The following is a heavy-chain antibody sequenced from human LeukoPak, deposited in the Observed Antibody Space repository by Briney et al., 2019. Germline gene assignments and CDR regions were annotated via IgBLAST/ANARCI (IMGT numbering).Heavy chain of an antibody. D-gene: IGHD5-18*01. J-gene: IGHJ4*02. CDR1: GFTFSSYA. V-gene: IGHV3-23*01. CDR2: ISGSGGST. Sequence: GGSLRLSCAASGFTFSSYAMSWVRQAPGKGLEWVSAISGSGGSTYYADSVKGRFAISRDNSKNTLYLQMNSLRAEDTAVYYCAMGSYGDYFDYWGQGTLVTVSS. CDR3: AMGSYGDYFDY.